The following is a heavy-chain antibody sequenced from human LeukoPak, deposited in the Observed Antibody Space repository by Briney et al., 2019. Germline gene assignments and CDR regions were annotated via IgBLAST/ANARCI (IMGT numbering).Heavy chain of an antibody. V-gene: IGHV4-59*01. Sequence: SETLSLTCTVSGDSISSYYWSWIRQPPGKGLEWIGYIYYSGSTNYNPSLKSRVTISVDTSKNQFSLKLSSVTAADTAMYYCARVLRTLCSGGSCYSGRWFDPWGQGTLVTVSS. CDR2: IYYSGST. CDR1: GDSISSYY. CDR3: ARVLRTLCSGGSCYSGRWFDP. D-gene: IGHD2-15*01. J-gene: IGHJ5*02.